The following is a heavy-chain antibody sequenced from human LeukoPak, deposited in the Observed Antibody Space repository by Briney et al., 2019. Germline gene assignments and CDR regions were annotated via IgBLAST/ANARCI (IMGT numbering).Heavy chain of an antibody. CDR1: GYPINSAYY. J-gene: IGHJ6*03. V-gene: IGHV4-38-2*01. CDR2: LYHPDST. CDR3: ARQYDSYFYYYLDL. Sequence: SETLSLTCAVSGYPINSAYYWVWFRQPPGKGLEWIGSLYHPDSTYYNPSLESRVTMSVDTSRNQFSLKLSFVTAADTAVYYCARQYDSYFYYYLDLWGTGTTVTVSS. D-gene: IGHD2-2*01.